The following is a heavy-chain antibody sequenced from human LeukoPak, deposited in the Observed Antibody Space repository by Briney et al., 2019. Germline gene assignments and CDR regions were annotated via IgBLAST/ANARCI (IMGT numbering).Heavy chain of an antibody. V-gene: IGHV4-31*03. CDR1: GGSISSGGYY. CDR2: IYYSGST. D-gene: IGHD3-10*01. J-gene: IGHJ6*02. CDR3: ARAMVRGSMDV. Sequence: SQTLSLTCTVSGGSISSGGYYWSWIRQHPGTGLEWIGYIYYSGSTYYNLSLKSRVTISVDTSKNQFSLKLSSVTAADTAVYYCARAMVRGSMDVWGQGTTVTVSS.